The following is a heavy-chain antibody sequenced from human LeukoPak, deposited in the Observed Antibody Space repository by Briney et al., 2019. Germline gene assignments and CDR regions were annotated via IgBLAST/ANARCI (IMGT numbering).Heavy chain of an antibody. CDR1: LGSVSNYY. D-gene: IGHD3-22*01. J-gene: IGHJ5*02. CDR2: IYYSGST. Sequence: SETLSLTCTVSLGSVSNYYWSWLRQPPGKGLEWIGYIYYSGSTNYNPSLKSRVTISVDTSKNQFSLKLSSVTAADTAVYYCARDYPYDSSGRGVFDPWGQGTLVTVSS. V-gene: IGHV4-59*02. CDR3: ARDYPYDSSGRGVFDP.